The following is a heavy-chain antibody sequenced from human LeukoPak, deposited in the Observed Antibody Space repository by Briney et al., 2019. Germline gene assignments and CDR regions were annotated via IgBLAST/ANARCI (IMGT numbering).Heavy chain of an antibody. CDR1: GGSISSSSYY. J-gene: IGHJ4*02. CDR2: IYYSGST. Sequence: PSETLSLTCTVSGGSISSSSYYWGWIRQPPGKGLEWIGNIYYSGSTYYNPSLKTRVTISVDTSKNQFSLKLSSVTAADTAVYYCARDEGPNIAVAGTKDYWGQGTLVTVSS. D-gene: IGHD6-19*01. CDR3: ARDEGPNIAVAGTKDY. V-gene: IGHV4-39*02.